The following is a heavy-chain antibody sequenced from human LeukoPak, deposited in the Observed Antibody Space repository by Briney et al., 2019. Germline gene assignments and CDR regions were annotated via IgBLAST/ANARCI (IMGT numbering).Heavy chain of an antibody. V-gene: IGHV3-72*01. J-gene: IGHJ4*02. D-gene: IGHD1-26*01. CDR3: TRVVLVGTTYSYFDY. CDR2: TRKKTNSYTT. Sequence: VRALIRCGAASGIAFSDHDMDWVHKAPGKGLEWVGRTRKKTNSYTTEYAASVKGRFTISRDDSKNSLYLQMNSLKAEDTAVYYCTRVVLVGTTYSYFDYWGQGTLVTVSS. CDR1: GIAFSDHD.